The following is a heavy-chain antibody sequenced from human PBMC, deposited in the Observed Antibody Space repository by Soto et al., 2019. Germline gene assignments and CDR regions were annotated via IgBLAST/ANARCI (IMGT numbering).Heavy chain of an antibody. J-gene: IGHJ3*02. CDR3: ARDPSGLEMTFDI. CDR1: GGSISSGGYY. V-gene: IGHV4-31*03. D-gene: IGHD1-1*01. Sequence: SETLSLTCTVSGGSISSGGYYWSWIRQHPGKGLEWIGYIYYSGSTYYNPSLKSRVTISVDTSKNQFSLKLSSVTAADTAVYYCARDPSGLEMTFDIWGQGTMVTVSS. CDR2: IYYSGST.